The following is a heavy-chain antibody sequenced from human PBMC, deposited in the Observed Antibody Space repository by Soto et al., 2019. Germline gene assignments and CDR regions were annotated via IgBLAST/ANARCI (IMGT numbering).Heavy chain of an antibody. CDR3: ERERAVLSEAFDI. V-gene: IGHV6-1*01. D-gene: IGHD2-2*01. CDR2: AYYRFKWYN. Sequence: QTFSLTGLSSGDRVSRNRSAWIWQRQSPWSGLDWLGRAYYRFKWYNDYVLSVNSRMTINPDTSKNQFSLQLIYLTPEDKAVYDCERERAVLSEAFDIWGHGTAVTV. CDR1: GDRVSRNRSA. J-gene: IGHJ3*02.